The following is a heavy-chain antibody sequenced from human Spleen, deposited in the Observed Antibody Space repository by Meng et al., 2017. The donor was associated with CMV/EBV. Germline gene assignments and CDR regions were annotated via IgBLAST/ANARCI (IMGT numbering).Heavy chain of an antibody. CDR2: IYYSGST. V-gene: IGHV4-59*01. CDR1: GFTFDDYA. Sequence: ESLKISCAASGFTFDDYAMHWVRQPPGKGLEWIGYIYYSGSTNYNPSLKSRVTISVDTSKNQFSLKLSSVTAADTAVYYCAREAITGTVDYWGQGTLVTVSS. J-gene: IGHJ4*02. CDR3: AREAITGTVDY. D-gene: IGHD1-7*01.